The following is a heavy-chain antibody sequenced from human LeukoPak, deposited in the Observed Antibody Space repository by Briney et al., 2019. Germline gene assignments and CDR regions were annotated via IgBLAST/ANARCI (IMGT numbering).Heavy chain of an antibody. CDR2: ISGSGGST. CDR1: GFTFSSYA. CDR3: AKDRGSIVVVPAAILDY. Sequence: GGSLRLSCAASGFTFSSYAMSWVRQAPGKGLEWVSAISGSGGSTYYADSVKGRFTISRDNSKNTLYLQMNSLRAEDTAVYYCAKDRGSIVVVPAAILDYWGQGTLVTVPS. J-gene: IGHJ4*02. D-gene: IGHD2-2*01. V-gene: IGHV3-23*01.